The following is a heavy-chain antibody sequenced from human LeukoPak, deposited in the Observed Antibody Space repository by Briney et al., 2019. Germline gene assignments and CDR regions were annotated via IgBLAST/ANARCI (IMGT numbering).Heavy chain of an antibody. CDR2: IRHDEANS. CDR1: GFNLNSYA. Sequence: PGGSLRLSCAVSGFNLNSYAMHWVRQAPGKGLEWVAVIRHDEANSFYADSVQGRFTISRDTSKKLLYLQMNSLRVEDTAVYYCAKEYTPSSPLGELDSWGQGTLVTLSS. J-gene: IGHJ4*02. V-gene: IGHV3-30*02. D-gene: IGHD6-6*01. CDR3: AKEYTPSSPLGELDS.